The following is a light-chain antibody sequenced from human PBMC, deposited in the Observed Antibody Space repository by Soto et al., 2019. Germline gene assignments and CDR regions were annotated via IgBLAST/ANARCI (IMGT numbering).Light chain of an antibody. V-gene: IGLV1-44*01. CDR2: SDN. J-gene: IGLJ1*01. Sequence: QSVLTQPPSASGTPGQRVAISCSGASSNIGSTRANWYRQLPGSAPKLLIYSDNQRPSGVPDRFSGSKSGTSASLAISGIQSEDEADYYCAAWDNSLNGYVFGTGTKVNVL. CDR1: SSNIGSTR. CDR3: AAWDNSLNGYV.